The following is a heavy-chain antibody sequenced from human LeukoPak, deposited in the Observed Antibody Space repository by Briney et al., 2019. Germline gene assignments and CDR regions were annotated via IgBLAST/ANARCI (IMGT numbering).Heavy chain of an antibody. J-gene: IGHJ4*02. CDR3: ARRRGGNTGGFYFDY. V-gene: IGHV5-51*01. CDR2: IYPGDSDT. CDR1: VFSFTNCW. D-gene: IGHD3-16*01. Sequence: GESLKISCKASVFSFTNCWIAWVRQMPGEGLEWMGSIYPGDSDTRYNPSFQGQVTISADKSIKTAYLQWSSLKASDTAMYYCARRRGGNTGGFYFDYWGQGSLVTVSS.